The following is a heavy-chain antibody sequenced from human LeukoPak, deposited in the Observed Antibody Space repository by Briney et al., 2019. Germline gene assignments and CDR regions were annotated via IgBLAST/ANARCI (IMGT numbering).Heavy chain of an antibody. CDR2: ISYDGSNK. J-gene: IGHJ6*02. V-gene: IGHV3-30-3*01. CDR3: ASETGWYGAYGMDV. CDR1: GFTFSSYA. D-gene: IGHD6-19*01. Sequence: PGRSLRLSCAASGFTFSSYAMHWVRQAPGKGLEWVAVISYDGSNKYYADSVKGRFTISRDNSKTTLYLQMNSLRAEDTAVYYCASETGWYGAYGMDVWGQGTTVTVSS.